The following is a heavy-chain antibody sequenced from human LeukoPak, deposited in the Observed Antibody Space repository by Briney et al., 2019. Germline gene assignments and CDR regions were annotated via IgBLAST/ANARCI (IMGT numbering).Heavy chain of an antibody. V-gene: IGHV3-23*01. CDR2: SGSGGST. D-gene: IGHD4-17*01. CDR3: AKDPNGDYIGTFDI. J-gene: IGHJ3*02. CDR1: KFNFNSYG. Sequence: GGSLRLSCTTSKFNFNSYGMTWVRQAPGKGLEWVSSSGSGGSTQYAASVQGRFTISRDNSKNTLYLQMNSLRAEDTAVYYCAKDPNGDYIGTFDIWGQGTMVTVSS.